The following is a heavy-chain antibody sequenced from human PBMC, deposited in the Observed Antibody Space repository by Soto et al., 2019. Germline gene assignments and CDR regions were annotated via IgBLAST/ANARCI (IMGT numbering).Heavy chain of an antibody. Sequence: QVPLVQSGAEVKKPGASVKVSCKASGYTFTSYGISWVRQAPGQGLEWMGWISAYNGNTNYAQKLQGRVTMTTDTSTSTAYMELRSLRSDDTAVYYCAREGYYYDSSGYIPFDYWGQGTLVTVSS. CDR3: AREGYYYDSSGYIPFDY. CDR2: ISAYNGNT. J-gene: IGHJ4*02. CDR1: GYTFTSYG. V-gene: IGHV1-18*01. D-gene: IGHD3-22*01.